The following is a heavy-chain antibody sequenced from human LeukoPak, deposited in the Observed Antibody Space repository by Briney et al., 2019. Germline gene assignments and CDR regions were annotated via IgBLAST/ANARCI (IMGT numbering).Heavy chain of an antibody. CDR1: GGTFSSYA. V-gene: IGHV1-69*13. Sequence: SVKVSCKASGGTFSSYAISWVRQAPGQGLEWMGGIIPIFGTANYAQKFQGRVTITADESTSTAYMELSSLRSEDTAVYYCARGDSSGWFPGGYYYYGMDVWGQGTTVTVSS. J-gene: IGHJ6*02. CDR2: IIPIFGTA. CDR3: ARGDSSGWFPGGYYYYGMDV. D-gene: IGHD6-19*01.